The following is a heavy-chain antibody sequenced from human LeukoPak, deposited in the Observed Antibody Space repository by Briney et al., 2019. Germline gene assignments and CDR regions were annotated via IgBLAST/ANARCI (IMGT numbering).Heavy chain of an antibody. CDR2: ISYDGSNK. J-gene: IGHJ4*02. Sequence: GGSLRLSCAASGFTLSSYAMHWVRQAPGKGLEWVAVISYDGSNKYYADSVKGRFTISRDNSKNTLYLQMNSLRAEDTAVYYCARDKPLVVAAGYYFDYWGQGTLVTVSS. CDR3: ARDKPLVVAAGYYFDY. D-gene: IGHD2-15*01. V-gene: IGHV3-30*04. CDR1: GFTLSSYA.